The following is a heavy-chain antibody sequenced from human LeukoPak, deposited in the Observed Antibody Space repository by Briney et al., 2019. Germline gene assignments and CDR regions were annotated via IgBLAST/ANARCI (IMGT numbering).Heavy chain of an antibody. CDR2: IYYSGST. D-gene: IGHD2-15*01. CDR3: ARSDIYCSGGTCPPNTFDAFDI. J-gene: IGHJ3*02. CDR1: GGSIGSYY. V-gene: IGHV4-59*01. Sequence: SETLSLTCTVSGGSIGSYYWSWIRQPPGEGLEWIGDIYYSGSTNYNPSLKSRVTISVDTSKNKFSLRLSSVTPAATAVCYCARSDIYCSGGTCPPNTFDAFDIWGQGTMVTVSS.